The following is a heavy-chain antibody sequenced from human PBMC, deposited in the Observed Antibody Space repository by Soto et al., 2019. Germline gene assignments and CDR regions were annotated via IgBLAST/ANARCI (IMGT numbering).Heavy chain of an antibody. Sequence: WGGRRVCCAAAGVTFSFYVLSLVRQAPRKGLEWVSSISGSGGSRYYADSVKGRFTVSRDNSKNTLYQQMNSLRAADTALFYCAKYVPVRLTTGFDYCGQRTTVAASS. V-gene: IGHV3-23*01. D-gene: IGHD4-17*01. CDR2: ISGSGGSR. J-gene: IGHJ4*02. CDR3: AKYVPVRLTTGFDY. CDR1: GVTFSFYV.